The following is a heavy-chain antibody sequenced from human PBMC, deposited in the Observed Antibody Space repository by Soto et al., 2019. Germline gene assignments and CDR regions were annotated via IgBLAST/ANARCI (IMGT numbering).Heavy chain of an antibody. Sequence: SETLSLTCSVSGSPISSYYWGWFRQPPGKGLEWVGYIYHSGSTYYNPSLKSRVTMSLDRSKNQFSLKLSSVTAADTAVYYCARGIENWFDPWGQGTLVTVSS. V-gene: IGHV4-59*12. CDR1: GSPISSYY. CDR3: ARGIENWFDP. J-gene: IGHJ5*02. D-gene: IGHD2-15*01. CDR2: IYHSGST.